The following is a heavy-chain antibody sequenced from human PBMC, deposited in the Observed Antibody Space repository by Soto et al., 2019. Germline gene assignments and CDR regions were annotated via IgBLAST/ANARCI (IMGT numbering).Heavy chain of an antibody. CDR3: ARRSSSFYYYMDV. CDR2: IYYSGST. Sequence: SETLSLTCTVSGGSISSYYWSWIRQPPGKGLEWIGYIYYSGSTNYNPSLKSRVTISVDTSKNQFSLKLSSVTAADTAVYYCARRSSSFYYYMDVWGKGTTVTVS. CDR1: GGSISSYY. J-gene: IGHJ6*03. V-gene: IGHV4-59*08.